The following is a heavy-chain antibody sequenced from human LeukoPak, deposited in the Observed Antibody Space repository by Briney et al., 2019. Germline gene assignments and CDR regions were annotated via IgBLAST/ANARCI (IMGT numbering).Heavy chain of an antibody. Sequence: GGSLRLSCAASGFTFSSYSMHWVRQAPGKGLEWVSHISSSSTTIYYADSVKGRFTSSRDNAKNSLYLQMSSLRAEDTAVYYCARDYPGSDYWGQGTLVTVS. V-gene: IGHV3-48*01. CDR1: GFTFSSYS. D-gene: IGHD3-16*02. J-gene: IGHJ4*02. CDR2: ISSSSTTI. CDR3: ARDYPGSDY.